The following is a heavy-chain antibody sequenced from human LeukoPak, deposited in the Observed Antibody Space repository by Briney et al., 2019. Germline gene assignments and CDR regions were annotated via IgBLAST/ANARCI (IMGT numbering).Heavy chain of an antibody. CDR3: ARLEYYYDSSGYYY. CDR2: INHSGST. V-gene: IGHV4-34*01. CDR1: GGSFSGYY. Sequence: PSETLSLTCAVYGGSFSGYYWSWIRQPPGKGLEWIGEINHSGSTNYNPSLKSRVTISVDTSKNQFSLKLSSVTAADTAVYYCARLEYYYDSSGYYYWGQGTLVTVSS. J-gene: IGHJ4*02. D-gene: IGHD3-22*01.